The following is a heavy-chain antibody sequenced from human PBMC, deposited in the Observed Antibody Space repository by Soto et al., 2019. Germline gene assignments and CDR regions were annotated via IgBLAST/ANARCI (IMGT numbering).Heavy chain of an antibody. CDR1: GFTFSTYA. J-gene: IGHJ4*02. CDR2: ISYDGRSE. D-gene: IGHD3-16*01. CDR3: ATWGPSTSAHKSFDY. Sequence: PGGSLRLSCSASGFTFSTYAMNWVRQAPGKGLECVAVISYDGRSEYYADSVKGRFTISRDNSKNTLFLEMNSLRAEDTAGYYCATWGPSTSAHKSFDYWAQGTVVTVYS. V-gene: IGHV3-30*04.